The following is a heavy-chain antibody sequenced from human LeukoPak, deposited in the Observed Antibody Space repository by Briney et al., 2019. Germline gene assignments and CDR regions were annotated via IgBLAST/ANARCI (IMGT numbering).Heavy chain of an antibody. CDR1: GFIFRNYA. Sequence: GGSLRLSCAASGFIFRNYAMSWVRQAPGKGLEWVSAITGSGDTTYYADSVKGRFTISRDNSKNTLYLQMNSLRAEDTAVYYCARGYCSGGSCESYYFDYWGQGTLVTVSS. J-gene: IGHJ4*02. D-gene: IGHD2-15*01. CDR2: ITGSGDTT. V-gene: IGHV3-23*01. CDR3: ARGYCSGGSCESYYFDY.